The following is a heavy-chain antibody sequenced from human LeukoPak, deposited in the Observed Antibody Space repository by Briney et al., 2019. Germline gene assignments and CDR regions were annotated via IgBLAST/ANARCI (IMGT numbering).Heavy chain of an antibody. Sequence: GGSLRLSCAASGFTFSSYGIHWVRQAPGKGLECVAVISYDGSNKFYADSVKGRFTISRDNSKNTVFLQMNSLTSEDTAVYYCAKPQGAERHQCLAGDFDYWGQGTLVTVSS. V-gene: IGHV3-30*18. D-gene: IGHD6-19*01. CDR3: AKPQGAERHQCLAGDFDY. CDR2: ISYDGSNK. J-gene: IGHJ4*02. CDR1: GFTFSSYG.